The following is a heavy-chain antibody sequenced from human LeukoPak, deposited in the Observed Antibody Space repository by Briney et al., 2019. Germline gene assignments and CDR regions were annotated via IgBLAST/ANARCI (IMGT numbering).Heavy chain of an antibody. V-gene: IGHV3-15*07. D-gene: IGHD1-20*01. J-gene: IGHJ4*02. Sequence: PGGSLRLSCAASGFTFTNAWMNWVRQTPGKGLEWVGRIKSKADGETIDYAAPVKGRFTFSRDDSKNMLYLQMNSLKSEDTAVYYCSTLTSRGLSDSWGQGTLVTVSS. CDR2: IKSKADGETI. CDR1: GFTFTNAW. CDR3: STLTSRGLSDS.